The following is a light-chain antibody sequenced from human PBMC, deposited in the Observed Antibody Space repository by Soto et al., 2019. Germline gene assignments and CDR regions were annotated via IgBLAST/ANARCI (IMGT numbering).Light chain of an antibody. CDR3: SSFVDGTSYV. J-gene: IGLJ1*01. CDR1: SSDVGFFNY. V-gene: IGLV2-8*02. CDR2: EVN. Sequence: CELTRPAYVTRSHGRWVTITSTKTSSDVGFFNYVSWYQHHPGKVPKFLIYEVNKRPSGVPDRFSGSKSGNTASLTVSGLQPEDEAEYFCSSFVDGTSYVFGTGTKVTVL.